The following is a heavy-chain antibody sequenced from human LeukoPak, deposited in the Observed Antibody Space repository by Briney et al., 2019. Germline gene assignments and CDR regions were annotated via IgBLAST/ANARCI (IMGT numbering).Heavy chain of an antibody. CDR3: ASGTYYDFRSGYSGYYYMDV. D-gene: IGHD3-3*01. Sequence: GGSLRLSCAASGFTSSSYIMNWVRQAPGTGLEWVSSISSSSSYIYYADTVKGRFTISRDNAKNSLYLQMNSLRAEDTAVYYCASGTYYDFRSGYSGYYYMDVWGKGSTVTVSS. V-gene: IGHV3-21*01. J-gene: IGHJ6*03. CDR2: ISSSSSYI. CDR1: GFTSSSYI.